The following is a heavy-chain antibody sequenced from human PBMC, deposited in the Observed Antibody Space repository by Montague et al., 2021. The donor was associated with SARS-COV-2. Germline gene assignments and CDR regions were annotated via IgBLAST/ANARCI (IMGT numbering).Heavy chain of an antibody. J-gene: IGHJ2*01. CDR2: INHSGST. Sequence: SETLSLTCAVYGGSFSGYYWSWIRQPPGKGLEWIGEINHSGSTNYNPSLKCRVTISVDTSKNQFSLKLSSVTAADTAVYYCARGLIVVVTAIPWYFDLWGRGTLVTVSS. CDR3: ARGLIVVVTAIPWYFDL. CDR1: GGSFSGYY. V-gene: IGHV4-34*01. D-gene: IGHD2-21*02.